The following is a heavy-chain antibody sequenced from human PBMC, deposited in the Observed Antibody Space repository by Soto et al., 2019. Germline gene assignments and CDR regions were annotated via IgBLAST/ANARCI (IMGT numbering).Heavy chain of an antibody. CDR2: IWYDGSNK. J-gene: IGHJ5*02. CDR3: ARAEDMVRGVKSARSFDP. V-gene: IGHV3-33*01. D-gene: IGHD3-10*01. Sequence: QVQLVESGGGVVQPGRSLRHSCAASGFTFSSYGMHWVRQAPGKGLEWVAVIWYDGSNKYYADSVKGRFTISRDNSKNTLYLQMNSLRAEDTAVYYCARAEDMVRGVKSARSFDPWGQGTLVTVSS. CDR1: GFTFSSYG.